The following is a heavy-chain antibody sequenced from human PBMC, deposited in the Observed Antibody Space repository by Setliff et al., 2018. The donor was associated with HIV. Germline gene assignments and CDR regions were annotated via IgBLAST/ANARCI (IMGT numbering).Heavy chain of an antibody. D-gene: IGHD6-13*01. CDR3: ARNPRPIAAAGFDLDY. J-gene: IGHJ4*02. V-gene: IGHV3-21*06. CDR1: GFTVSTYS. CDR2: ISSSGSYI. Sequence: GGSLRLSCLVSGFTVSTYSLNWVRQAPGKGLEWVSSISSSGSYIYYADSWKGRFAISRDNAKNSIHLQMNSLRAEDTAVYYCARNPRPIAAAGFDLDYWGQGTMVTVSS.